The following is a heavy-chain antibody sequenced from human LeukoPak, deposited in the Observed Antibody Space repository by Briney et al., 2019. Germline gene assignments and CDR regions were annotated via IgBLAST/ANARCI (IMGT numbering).Heavy chain of an antibody. CDR2: IQPDGREQ. Sequence: GSLRLSCAASGFTFGTKWMSWVRQAPGKGLELVGNIQPDGREQYPVDSVKGRFTISRDNARNSVFLQMNSLRVEDTAVYYCASQSYARFDPWGQGTLVTVSS. CDR1: GFTFGTKW. CDR3: ASQSYARFDP. J-gene: IGHJ5*02. V-gene: IGHV3-7*01. D-gene: IGHD3-16*01.